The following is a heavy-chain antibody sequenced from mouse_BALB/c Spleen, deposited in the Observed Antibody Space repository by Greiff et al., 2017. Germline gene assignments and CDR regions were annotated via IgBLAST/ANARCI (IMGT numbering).Heavy chain of an antibody. Sequence: QVQLQQSGAELAKPGASVKISCKATGYTFSSYWIEWVKQRPGHGLEWIGEILPGSGSTNYNEKFKGKATFTADTSSNTAYMQLSSLTSEDSAVYYCARRGYYGSSVAYWGQGTLVTVSA. CDR1: GYTFSSYW. J-gene: IGHJ3*01. D-gene: IGHD1-1*01. V-gene: IGHV1-9*01. CDR2: ILPGSGST. CDR3: ARRGYYGSSVAY.